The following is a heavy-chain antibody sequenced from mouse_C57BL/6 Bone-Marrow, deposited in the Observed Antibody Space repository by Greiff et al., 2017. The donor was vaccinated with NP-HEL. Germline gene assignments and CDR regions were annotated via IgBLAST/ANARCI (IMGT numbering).Heavy chain of an antibody. D-gene: IGHD1-1*01. CDR2: ISSGGSYT. V-gene: IGHV5-6*01. CDR1: GFTFSSYG. Sequence: EVKLVESGGDLVKPGGSLKLSCAASGFTFSSYGMSWVRQTPDKRLEWVATISSGGSYTYYPDSVKGRFTISRDNAKNTLYLQMRSLKSEDTAMYYCARMGDYYGSSLDYWGQGTTLTVSS. CDR3: ARMGDYYGSSLDY. J-gene: IGHJ2*01.